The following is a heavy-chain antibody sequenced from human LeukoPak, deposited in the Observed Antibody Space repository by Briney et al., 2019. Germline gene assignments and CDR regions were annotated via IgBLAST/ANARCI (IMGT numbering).Heavy chain of an antibody. CDR2: ISGGGDST. J-gene: IGHJ3*02. CDR1: GFTFSSYA. D-gene: IGHD3-3*02. Sequence: GGSLRLSCAASGFTFSSYAMSWVRQAPGKGLEWVSTISGGGDSTYYAGSVKGRFTISRDNSKNTVYLQMNSLRAEDTAIYYCAKDRGIFDAFDIWGQGTVVTVSS. CDR3: AKDRGIFDAFDI. V-gene: IGHV3-23*01.